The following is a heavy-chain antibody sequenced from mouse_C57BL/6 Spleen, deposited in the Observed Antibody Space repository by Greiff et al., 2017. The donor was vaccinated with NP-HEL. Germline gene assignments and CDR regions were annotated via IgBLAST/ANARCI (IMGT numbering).Heavy chain of an antibody. CDR2: ISSGSSTI. V-gene: IGHV5-17*01. J-gene: IGHJ4*01. D-gene: IGHD1-1*01. Sequence: EVQLVESGGGLVKPGGSLKLSCAASGFTFSDYGMHWVRQAPEKGLEWVAYISSGSSTIYYAATVKGRFTISRDNAKTTLFLQMTSVMTEETAMNYCARGFFITTVVEDYAMDYWGQGTSVTVSS. CDR1: GFTFSDYG. CDR3: ARGFFITTVVEDYAMDY.